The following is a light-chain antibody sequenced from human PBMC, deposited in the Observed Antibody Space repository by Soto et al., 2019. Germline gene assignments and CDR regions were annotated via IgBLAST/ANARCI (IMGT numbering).Light chain of an antibody. CDR3: QQRRSWQVT. J-gene: IGKJ5*01. Sequence: ENVLTQSPATLSLSPGEGATLSCRASQSINTYLAWYQQKPGQAPRLLIYDASKRATGIPARFSGSGSGTNFTITIRSLEPEDFAVYYCQQRRSWQVTFGQATRLEIK. CDR2: DAS. V-gene: IGKV3D-11*02. CDR1: QSINTY.